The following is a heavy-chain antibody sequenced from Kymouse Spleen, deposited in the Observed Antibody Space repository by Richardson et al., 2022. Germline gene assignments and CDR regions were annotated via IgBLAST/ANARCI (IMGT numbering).Heavy chain of an antibody. D-gene: IGHD3-10*01. J-gene: IGHJ6*02. CDR1: GFTFDDYA. CDR3: AKDKVTMVRGALYYYYGMDV. CDR2: ISWNSGSI. Sequence: EVQLVESGGGLVQPGRSLRLSCAASGFTFDDYAMHWVRQAPGKGLEWVSGISWNSGSIGYADSVKGRFTISRDNAKNSLYLQMNSLRAEDTALYYCAKDKVTMVRGALYYYYGMDVWGQGTTVTVSS. V-gene: IGHV3-9*01.